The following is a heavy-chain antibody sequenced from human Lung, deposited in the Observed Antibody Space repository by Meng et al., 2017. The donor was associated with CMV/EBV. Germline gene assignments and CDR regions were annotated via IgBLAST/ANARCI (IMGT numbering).Heavy chain of an antibody. CDR3: ARQGSVYYYDSSGQSPDY. CDR1: GGSISSSSYY. J-gene: IGHJ4*02. D-gene: IGHD3-22*01. V-gene: IGHV4-39*01. CDR2: IYYSGST. Sequence: SXTLSLTCTVSGGSISSSSYYWGWIRQPPGKGLEWIGSIYYSGSTYYNPSLKSRVTISVDTSKNQFSLKLSSVTAADTAVYYCARQGSVYYYDSSGQSPDYWGQGTLVTVSS.